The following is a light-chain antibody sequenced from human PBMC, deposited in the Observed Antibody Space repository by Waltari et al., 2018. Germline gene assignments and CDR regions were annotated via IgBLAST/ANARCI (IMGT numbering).Light chain of an antibody. V-gene: IGKV1-33*01. CDR2: DVS. CDR3: QQFHSYPLT. CDR1: QDIKTY. Sequence: DVQMTQSPSSLSASVGDRVTITCQASQDIKTYLNWYQQKSGKAPKVVIYDVSHLATGVPTRDSGSGSGTDFTLTISSLQPEDFATYYCQQFHSYPLTFGGGTKVEIK. J-gene: IGKJ4*01.